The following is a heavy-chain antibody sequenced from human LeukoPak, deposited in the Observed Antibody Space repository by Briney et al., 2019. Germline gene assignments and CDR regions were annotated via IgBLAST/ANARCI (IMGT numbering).Heavy chain of an antibody. D-gene: IGHD1-1*01. J-gene: IGHJ1*01. Sequence: GRSLRLSCAASGFTFSSYAMHWVRQAPGKGPEWVAVISYDGSNKYYADSVKGRFTISRDNSKNTLYLQMNSLRAEDTAVYYCARAAPQLERRGGWYFQHWGQGTLVTVSS. V-gene: IGHV3-30-3*01. CDR1: GFTFSSYA. CDR2: ISYDGSNK. CDR3: ARAAPQLERRGGWYFQH.